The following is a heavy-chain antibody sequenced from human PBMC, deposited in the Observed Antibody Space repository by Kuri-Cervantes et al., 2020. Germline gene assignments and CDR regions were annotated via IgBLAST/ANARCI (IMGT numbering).Heavy chain of an antibody. Sequence: ASVKVSCKASGYTFTSYGISWVRQAPGQGLEWMGWISAYNGNTNYAQKLQGRVTMTTDTSTSTAYLELRSLRSDDTAVYYCARDQATSLTLGMDGWGQGTTVTVSS. D-gene: IGHD5-12*01. J-gene: IGHJ6*02. CDR3: ARDQATSLTLGMDG. CDR1: GYTFTSYG. CDR2: ISAYNGNT. V-gene: IGHV1-18*01.